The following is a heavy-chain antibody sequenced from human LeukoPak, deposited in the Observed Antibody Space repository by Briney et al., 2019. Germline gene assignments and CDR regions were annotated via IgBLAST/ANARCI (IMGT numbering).Heavy chain of an antibody. CDR1: GFTFSNDW. Sequence: GGSLRLSCAASGFTFSNDWMHWVRQAPGKGLVWVSRINTDGSTTTYAASVNGRFTISRDNAKNTLYLQMNSLRVEDTAVYYCARGRGGSYHYWGQGTLVTVSS. CDR3: ARGRGGSYHY. CDR2: INTDGSTT. D-gene: IGHD1-26*01. J-gene: IGHJ4*02. V-gene: IGHV3-74*01.